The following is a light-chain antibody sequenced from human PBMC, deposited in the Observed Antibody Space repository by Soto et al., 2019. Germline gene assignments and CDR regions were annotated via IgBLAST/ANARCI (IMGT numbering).Light chain of an antibody. Sequence: EIVLTQSPGTLSLSPGERATLSFRASQSVSSSYLAWYQQKPGQAPRLLIYGASSRATGIPDRFSGSGSGKDFTLTISRLEPEDFAVYYCQQYGSSPAFGQGTKVEI. CDR1: QSVSSSY. V-gene: IGKV3-20*01. CDR3: QQYGSSPA. J-gene: IGKJ1*01. CDR2: GAS.